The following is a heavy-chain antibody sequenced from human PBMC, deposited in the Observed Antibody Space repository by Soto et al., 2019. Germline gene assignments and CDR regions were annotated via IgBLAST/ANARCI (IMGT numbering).Heavy chain of an antibody. CDR1: GYKFTSYG. V-gene: IGHV1-18*01. J-gene: IGHJ5*02. D-gene: IGHD1-1*01. CDR2: ISAYNGNT. Sequence: QVQLVQSGAEVKKPGASVKVSCKASGYKFTSYGISWVRQAPGQGLEWMGWISAYNGNTNYAPKLQGRVTMTTDTSTSTGYLELRSLKSDDPAVYYCARDDWTDENWFDPWGQGTLVTVSS. CDR3: ARDDWTDENWFDP.